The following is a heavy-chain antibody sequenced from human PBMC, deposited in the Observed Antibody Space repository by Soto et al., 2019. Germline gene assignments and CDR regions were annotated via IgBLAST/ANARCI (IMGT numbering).Heavy chain of an antibody. Sequence: QVQLQQWGAGLLKPSETLSLTCAVYGGSFSGYYWTWIRQPPGTGLEWIGEINHSGSTNYNPSLKRRGTISVDTSKNQFSLKLTSVTAADTGVYYCARDKITGLFEYWGQGTLVTVSS. D-gene: IGHD2-8*02. CDR1: GGSFSGYY. J-gene: IGHJ4*02. V-gene: IGHV4-34*01. CDR2: INHSGST. CDR3: ARDKITGLFEY.